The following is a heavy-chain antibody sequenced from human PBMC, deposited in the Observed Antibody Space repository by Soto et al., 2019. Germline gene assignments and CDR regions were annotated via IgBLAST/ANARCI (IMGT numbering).Heavy chain of an antibody. D-gene: IGHD3-3*01. V-gene: IGHV3-23*01. CDR3: AKGCDYWSGRIDY. Sequence: EVQLLESGGGLVQPGGSLRLSCAASGFTFSIYAMSWVRQVPGRGLEWVSAVRGGGRSTYYGASVKGRFTISIDNSKNPLYLRVTSLSPEAAPLYYCAKGCDYWSGRIDYWGQGTLVTVSS. CDR1: GFTFSIYA. J-gene: IGHJ4*02. CDR2: VRGGGRST.